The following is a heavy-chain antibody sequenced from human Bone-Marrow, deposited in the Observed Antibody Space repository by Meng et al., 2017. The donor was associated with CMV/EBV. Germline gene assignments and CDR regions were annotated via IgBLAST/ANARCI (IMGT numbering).Heavy chain of an antibody. V-gene: IGHV3-11*01. D-gene: IGHD3-10*01. Sequence: GESLKISCAASGFAFSDYSMSWMRQAPGKGLEWVSYISSSGTNIYSADSVKGRFTISRDNAKNSLHLQMNSLRTDDTAVYYCAKESPMGLWFGEDWARAFAMDFWGRGTTVNVSS. J-gene: IGHJ6*02. CDR3: AKESPMGLWFGEDWARAFAMDF. CDR2: ISSSGTNI. CDR1: GFAFSDYS.